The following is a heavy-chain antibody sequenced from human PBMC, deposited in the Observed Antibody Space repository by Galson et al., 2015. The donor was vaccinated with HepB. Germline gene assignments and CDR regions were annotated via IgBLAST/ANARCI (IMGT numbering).Heavy chain of an antibody. CDR1: GYTFTSYD. D-gene: IGHD2-21*02. Sequence: SVKVSCKASGYTFTSYDINWVRQATGQGLEWMGWMNPNSGNTGYAQKFQGRVTMTRNTSISTAYMELSSLRSEDTAVYYCARGVPSAYCGGDCHDAFDIWGQGTMVTVSS. CDR3: ARGVPSAYCGGDCHDAFDI. J-gene: IGHJ3*02. V-gene: IGHV1-8*01. CDR2: MNPNSGNT.